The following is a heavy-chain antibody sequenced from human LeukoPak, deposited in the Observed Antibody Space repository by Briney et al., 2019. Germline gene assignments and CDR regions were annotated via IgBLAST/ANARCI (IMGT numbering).Heavy chain of an antibody. CDR2: INPNSGGT. CDR3: ARATNWGSLDYFDY. J-gene: IGHJ4*02. D-gene: IGHD7-27*01. Sequence: GASVKVSCKASGYTFTGYYMHWVRQAPGQGLEWMGWINPNSGGTNYAQKFQGRVTMTRDTSISTAYMELSRLRSDDTAVYYCARATNWGSLDYFDYWGQGTLVTVSS. V-gene: IGHV1-2*02. CDR1: GYTFTGYY.